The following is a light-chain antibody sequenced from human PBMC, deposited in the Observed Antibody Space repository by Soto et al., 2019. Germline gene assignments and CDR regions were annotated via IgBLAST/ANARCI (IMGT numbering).Light chain of an antibody. Sequence: DIVVTQSPGTLSLPPGERAILSCSASQSVSSSHLAWYQQKPGQAPRLLIYGASSRATGIPDRFSGSGSGTDFSLTISRLEPEDFAVYYCQHYGTSPPALTFGGGTKVEIK. V-gene: IGKV3-20*01. CDR3: QHYGTSPPALT. CDR1: QSVSSSH. J-gene: IGKJ4*01. CDR2: GAS.